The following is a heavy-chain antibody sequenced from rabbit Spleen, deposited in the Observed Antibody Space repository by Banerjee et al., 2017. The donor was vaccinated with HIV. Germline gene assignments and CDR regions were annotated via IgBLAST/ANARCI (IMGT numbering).Heavy chain of an antibody. D-gene: IGHD1-1*01. J-gene: IGHJ4*01. Sequence: QEQLEESGGGLVKPEGSLTLTCKASGFSFSGGYFMCWVRQAPGKGLEWIACINTATGKPVYASWAKGRFMMSRTSSTTVTLQMTSLTVADTATYFCARDLVAVIGWNFNLWGPGTLVTVS. V-gene: IGHV1S45*01. CDR3: ARDLVAVIGWNFNL. CDR2: INTATGKP. CDR1: GFSFSGGYF.